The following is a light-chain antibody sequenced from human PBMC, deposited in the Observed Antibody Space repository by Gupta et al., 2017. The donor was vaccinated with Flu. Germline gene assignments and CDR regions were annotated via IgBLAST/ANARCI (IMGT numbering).Light chain of an antibody. J-gene: IGLJ2*01. CDR1: SSEVGDYDY. Sequence: QSALTQPASVSGSPGQSITISCTATSSEVGDYDYVSWYQQHPGQAPKLILYEVKKRPAGISGRFAASKAGTTAFLTISGHQDEDDAYYFCTSDKRSDTVVFGGGTKLTVL. CDR3: TSDKRSDTVV. V-gene: IGLV2-14*01. CDR2: EVK.